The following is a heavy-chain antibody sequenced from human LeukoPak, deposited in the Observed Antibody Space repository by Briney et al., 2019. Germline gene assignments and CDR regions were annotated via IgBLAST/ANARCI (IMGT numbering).Heavy chain of an antibody. V-gene: IGHV4-39*01. CDR1: GGSIGSSSYY. D-gene: IGHD6-13*01. CDR2: IYYSGST. CDR3: ARMVQYSSSWFDY. Sequence: PSETLSLTCTVSGGSIGSSSYYWGWIRQPPGKGLEWIGSIYYSGSTYYNPSLKSRVTISVDTSKNQFSLKLSSVTAADTAVYYCARMVQYSSSWFDYWGQGTLVTVSS. J-gene: IGHJ4*02.